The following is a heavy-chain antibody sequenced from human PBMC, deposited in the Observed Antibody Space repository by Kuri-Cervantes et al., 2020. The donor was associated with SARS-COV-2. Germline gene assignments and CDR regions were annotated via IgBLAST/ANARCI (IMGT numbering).Heavy chain of an antibody. Sequence: GESLKISCEGSEYSFTNYWIGWVRQMPGKGLEWMGLIYPADSDTRYSPSFQGQVTISADKSIGTAYLQFSSLRASDSAIYYCARLQYGDYTGPLRIFFDYWGQGTLVTVSS. CDR2: IYPADSDT. J-gene: IGHJ4*02. V-gene: IGHV5-51*01. CDR3: ARLQYGDYTGPLRIFFDY. D-gene: IGHD4-17*01. CDR1: EYSFTNYW.